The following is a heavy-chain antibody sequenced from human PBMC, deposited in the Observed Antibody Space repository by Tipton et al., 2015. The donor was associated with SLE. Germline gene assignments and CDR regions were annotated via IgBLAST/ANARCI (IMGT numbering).Heavy chain of an antibody. CDR1: GGSFSGYY. J-gene: IGHJ3*02. Sequence: TLSLTCAVYGGSFSGYYWSWIRQPPGKGLEWIGEINHSGSTTYNPSLKSRVTISVDASKNQFSLNLSSVTAADTAVYYCARRGGDAFDIWGQGTMVTVSS. CDR3: ARRGGDAFDI. V-gene: IGHV4-34*01. CDR2: INHSGST. D-gene: IGHD6-25*01.